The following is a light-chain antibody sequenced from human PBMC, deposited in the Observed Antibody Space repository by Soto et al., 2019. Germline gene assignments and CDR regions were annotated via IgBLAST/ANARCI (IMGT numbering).Light chain of an antibody. Sequence: EVVMTQSPATQSVSPGERATLSCRASQSVSTNLAWYHQKPGQAPRLLIYGASTRATGIPARFTGSVSGTEFTLTISSLQSEDFAVYYCQQYQSWPYTFGQGTKLELK. CDR2: GAS. CDR3: QQYQSWPYT. CDR1: QSVSTN. J-gene: IGKJ2*01. V-gene: IGKV3-15*01.